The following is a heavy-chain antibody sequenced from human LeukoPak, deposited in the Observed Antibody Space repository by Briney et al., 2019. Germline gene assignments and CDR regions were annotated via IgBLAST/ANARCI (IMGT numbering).Heavy chain of an antibody. V-gene: IGHV4-34*01. J-gene: IGHJ4*02. D-gene: IGHD3-10*01. CDR2: INHSGST. Sequence: SETLSLTCAVYGGSFSGYYWSWIRQPPGKGLEWIGEINHSGSTNYNPSLKSRVTISVDTSKNQFSLKLSSVTAADTAVYYCARDQDYYGSGSYGPDHWGQGTQVTVSS. CDR1: GGSFSGYY. CDR3: ARDQDYYGSGSYGPDH.